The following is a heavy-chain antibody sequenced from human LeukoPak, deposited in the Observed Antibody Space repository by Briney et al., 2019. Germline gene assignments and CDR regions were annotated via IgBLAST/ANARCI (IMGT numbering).Heavy chain of an antibody. Sequence: VASVKVSCKASGYTFTGYYMHWVRQAPGQGLEWMRWINPNSGGTNYAQKFQGRVTMTRDTSISTAYMELSRLRSDDTAVYYCARTSATFGPHIWYYMDVWGTGTTVAVSS. J-gene: IGHJ6*03. V-gene: IGHV1-2*02. CDR1: GYTFTGYY. CDR2: INPNSGGT. D-gene: IGHD3-3*01. CDR3: ARTSATFGPHIWYYMDV.